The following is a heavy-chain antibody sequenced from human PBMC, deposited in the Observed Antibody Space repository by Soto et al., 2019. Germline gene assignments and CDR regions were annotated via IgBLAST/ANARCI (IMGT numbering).Heavy chain of an antibody. CDR2: INPNSGGT. CDR1: GYTFTAYY. D-gene: IGHD6-13*01. V-gene: IGHV1-2*02. J-gene: IGHJ6*02. CDR3: ARDQGSSSWDYYYSMDV. Sequence: QVQLVQSGAEVKKPGASVKVSCRASGYTFTAYYMHWVRQAPGQGLEWMGWINPNSGGTNYAQNFQGRVTMTRDTSISTAYMELSRLRSDDTAIYYCARDQGSSSWDYYYSMDVWGLGTTVTVSS.